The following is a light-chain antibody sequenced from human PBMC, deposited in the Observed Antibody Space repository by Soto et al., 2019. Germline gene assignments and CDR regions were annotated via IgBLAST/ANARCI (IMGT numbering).Light chain of an antibody. Sequence: IQMTQSPSSLSASVGDRVTITCQASQDITNYLNWYQQKPGEAPKLLIYDSSNLETGVPSRFSGSGSGTHVSFSIDNLRSEDVATYYCQQYENLPFTFGPGTTVDVK. V-gene: IGKV1-33*01. CDR2: DSS. CDR1: QDITNY. CDR3: QQYENLPFT. J-gene: IGKJ3*01.